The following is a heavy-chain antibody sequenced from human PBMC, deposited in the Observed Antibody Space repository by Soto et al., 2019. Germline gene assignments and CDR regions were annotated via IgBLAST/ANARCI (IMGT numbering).Heavy chain of an antibody. V-gene: IGHV3-23*01. CDR2: ISGSGGST. Sequence: GSLRLSCAASGFTFSRYAMSWVRQAPGKGLEWVSAISGSGGSTYYADSVKGRFTISRDNSKNTLYLQMNSLRAEDTAVYYCAKDRISMVRGVPLNDFDYWGQGTLVTVSS. D-gene: IGHD3-10*01. J-gene: IGHJ4*02. CDR3: AKDRISMVRGVPLNDFDY. CDR1: GFTFSRYA.